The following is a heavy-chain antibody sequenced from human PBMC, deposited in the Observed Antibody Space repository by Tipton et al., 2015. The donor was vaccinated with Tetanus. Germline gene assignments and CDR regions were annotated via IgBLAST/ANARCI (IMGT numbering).Heavy chain of an antibody. CDR2: ISNGNT. CDR3: ARHSSLKALNY. V-gene: IGHV4-4*07. J-gene: IGHJ4*02. D-gene: IGHD3-9*01. Sequence: TLSLTCTVSRGPISSYFWSWIRQPAGKGLEWIGHISNGNTDYASSLKSRLTLSVDTSKNQISLNLRSVTTADAGMYYCARHSSLKALNYWGQGTLVTASS. CDR1: RGPISSYF.